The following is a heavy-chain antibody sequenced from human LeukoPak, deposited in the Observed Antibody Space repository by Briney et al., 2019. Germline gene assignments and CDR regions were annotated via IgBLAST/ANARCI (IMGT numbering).Heavy chain of an antibody. Sequence: ASVKVSCKASGYTFTSYGISWVRQAPGQGLEWMGGVIPIFGTANYAQKFQGRVTITTDESTSTAYMELSSLRSEDTAVYYCARGLWAVPAVHMDVWGKGTTVTVSS. V-gene: IGHV1-69*05. CDR3: ARGLWAVPAVHMDV. D-gene: IGHD2-2*01. J-gene: IGHJ6*03. CDR2: VIPIFGTA. CDR1: GYTFTSYG.